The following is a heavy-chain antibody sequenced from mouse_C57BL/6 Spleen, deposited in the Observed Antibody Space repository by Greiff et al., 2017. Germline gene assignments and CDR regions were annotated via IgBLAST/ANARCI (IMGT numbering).Heavy chain of an antibody. CDR1: GYTFTGYW. D-gene: IGHD1-1*01. V-gene: IGHV1-9*01. Sequence: VQLQQSGAELMKPGASVKLSCKATGYTFTGYWIEWVKQRPGHGLEWIGQILPGSGSTNYNEKFKGKATITADTSSNTAYMHLSSLTTEASAIYYGSKHFDYGKDDFDYWGQGTTLTVAS. J-gene: IGHJ2*01. CDR2: ILPGSGST. CDR3: SKHFDYGKDDFDY.